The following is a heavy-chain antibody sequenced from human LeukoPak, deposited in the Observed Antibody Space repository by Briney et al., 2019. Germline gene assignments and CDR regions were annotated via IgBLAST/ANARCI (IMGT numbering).Heavy chain of an antibody. CDR1: GGSVSSGSYY. Sequence: PSGTLSLTCTVSGGSVSSGSYYWSWIRQPPGKGLEWIGYIYYSGSTNYNPSLKSRVTISVDTSKNQFSLKLSSVTAADTAVYYCARGSSLHYDFWSGYSGYYYYGMDVWGQGTTVTVSS. CDR3: ARGSSLHYDFWSGYSGYYYYGMDV. J-gene: IGHJ6*02. V-gene: IGHV4-61*01. CDR2: IYYSGST. D-gene: IGHD3-3*01.